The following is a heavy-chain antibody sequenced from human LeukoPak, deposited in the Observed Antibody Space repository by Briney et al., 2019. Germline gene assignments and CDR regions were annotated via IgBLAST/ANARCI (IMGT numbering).Heavy chain of an antibody. Sequence: SETLSLTCTVSGGSISSSSYYWGWIRQPPGKGLEWIGSIYYSGSTYYNPSLKSRVTISVDTSKNQSSLKLSSVTAADTAVYYCARHTGGARYYDILTGYPNWFDPWGQGTLVTVSS. CDR2: IYYSGST. J-gene: IGHJ5*02. CDR1: GGSISSSSYY. CDR3: ARHTGGARYYDILTGYPNWFDP. D-gene: IGHD3-9*01. V-gene: IGHV4-39*01.